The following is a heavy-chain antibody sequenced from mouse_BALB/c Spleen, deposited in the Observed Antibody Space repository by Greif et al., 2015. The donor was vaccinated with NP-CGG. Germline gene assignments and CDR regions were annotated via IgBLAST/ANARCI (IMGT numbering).Heavy chain of an antibody. CDR1: GYTFTSYV. D-gene: IGHD3-3*01. Sequence: EVQLQQSGPELVKPGASVKMSCKASGYTFTSYVMHWVKQKPGQGLEWIGYINPYNDGTKYNEKFKGKATLTSDKSSSTAYMELSSLTSEDSAVYYCVRPGGLPDYAMDYWGQGTSVTVSS. CDR2: INPYNDGT. V-gene: IGHV1-14*01. J-gene: IGHJ4*01. CDR3: VRPGGLPDYAMDY.